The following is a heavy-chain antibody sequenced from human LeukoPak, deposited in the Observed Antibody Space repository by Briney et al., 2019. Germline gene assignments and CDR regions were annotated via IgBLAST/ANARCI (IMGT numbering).Heavy chain of an antibody. D-gene: IGHD3-10*01. CDR3: ARGGLSSQLLWFGELPAKAFDI. V-gene: IGHV4-59*12. CDR1: GGSISNKY. Sequence: SETLSLTCTVSGGSISNKYWSWIRQPPGKGLEWIGYIYYSGNTNYNPSLKSRVTISVDTSKNQFSLKLSSVTAADTAVYYCARGGLSSQLLWFGELPAKAFDIWGQGTMVTVSS. CDR2: IYYSGNT. J-gene: IGHJ3*02.